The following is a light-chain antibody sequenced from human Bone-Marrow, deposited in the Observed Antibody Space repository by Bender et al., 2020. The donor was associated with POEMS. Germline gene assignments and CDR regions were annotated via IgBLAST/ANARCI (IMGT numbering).Light chain of an antibody. V-gene: IGLV3-1*01. J-gene: IGLJ2*01. CDR1: NLESKY. Sequence: SSELTQPPSLSVSPGQSVDIHCSGENLESKYVCWYQQKPGQSPVLVLYLDTKRPSGIPERFSGSNPGNTATLTIIGTQAMDEADYYCQAWDSSTVVFGGGTKLTVL. CDR3: QAWDSSTVV. CDR2: LDT.